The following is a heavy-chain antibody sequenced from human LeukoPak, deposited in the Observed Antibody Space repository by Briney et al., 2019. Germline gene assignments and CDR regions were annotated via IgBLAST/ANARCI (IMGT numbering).Heavy chain of an antibody. CDR2: ISSSGSTI. J-gene: IGHJ3*02. Sequence: PGGSLRLSCAASGFTFSDYYMSWIRQAPGKGLEWVSYISSSGSTIYYADSVKGRFTISRDNAKNSLYLQMNSLRAEDTAVYYCARTFYTVAGTTDDAFDIWGQGTMVTVSS. CDR1: GFTFSDYY. CDR3: ARTFYTVAGTTDDAFDI. V-gene: IGHV3-11*04. D-gene: IGHD6-19*01.